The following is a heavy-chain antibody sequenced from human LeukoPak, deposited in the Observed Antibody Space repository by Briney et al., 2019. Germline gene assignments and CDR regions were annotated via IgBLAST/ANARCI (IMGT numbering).Heavy chain of an antibody. CDR3: TRAVLQYYYYYYMDV. J-gene: IGHJ6*03. CDR1: GYTFTTYY. D-gene: IGHD2/OR15-2a*01. V-gene: IGHV1-46*01. Sequence: ASVKVSCKASGYTFTTYYMHWVRQAPGQGLEGMGIINPSGGTTVYAQKFQGRGTMTRDMSTSTVQMELSSLRSEDTDVYYCTRAVLQYYYYYYMDVWGKGTTVTISS. CDR2: INPSGGTT.